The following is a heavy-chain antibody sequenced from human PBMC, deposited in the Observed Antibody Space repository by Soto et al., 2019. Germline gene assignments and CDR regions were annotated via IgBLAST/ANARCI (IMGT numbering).Heavy chain of an antibody. CDR2: INHSGST. Sequence: SQNVSLTCVLYARSLSRYSWSCSRQPPGKGLEWIGEINHSGSTNYNPSVKSRVTISVDTSKNQFSLKLSSVTAADTAVYYCARPIAAAGTGRDYWGQGTLVTVS. J-gene: IGHJ4*02. CDR3: ARPIAAAGTGRDY. CDR1: ARSLSRYS. V-gene: IGHV4-34*01. D-gene: IGHD6-13*01.